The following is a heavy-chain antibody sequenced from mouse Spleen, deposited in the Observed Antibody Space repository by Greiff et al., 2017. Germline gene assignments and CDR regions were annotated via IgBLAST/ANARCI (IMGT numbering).Heavy chain of an antibody. CDR2: IDPENGDT. CDR1: GFNIKDDY. CDR3: TKLGQAY. Sequence: EVKLQESGAELVRPGASVKLSCTASGFNIKDDYMHWVKQRPEQGLEWIGWIDPENGDTEYASKFQGKATITADTSSNTAYLQLSSLTSEDTAVYYCTKLGQAYWGQGTLVTVSA. D-gene: IGHD4-1*01. V-gene: IGHV14-4*01. J-gene: IGHJ3*01.